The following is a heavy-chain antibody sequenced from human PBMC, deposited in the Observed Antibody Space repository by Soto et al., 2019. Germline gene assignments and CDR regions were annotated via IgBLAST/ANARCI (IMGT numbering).Heavy chain of an antibody. D-gene: IGHD3-3*01. CDR2: IWYDGSNK. Sequence: QVQLVESGGGVVQPGRSLRLSCAASGFTFSSYGMHWVRQAPGKGLEWVAVIWYDGSNKYYADSVKGRFTISRDNSKNTLYLQMNSLRAEDTAVYYCARARTEDDFWSGYSTVYYYYCMDVWGKGTTVTVSS. V-gene: IGHV3-33*01. CDR1: GFTFSSYG. J-gene: IGHJ6*03. CDR3: ARARTEDDFWSGYSTVYYYYCMDV.